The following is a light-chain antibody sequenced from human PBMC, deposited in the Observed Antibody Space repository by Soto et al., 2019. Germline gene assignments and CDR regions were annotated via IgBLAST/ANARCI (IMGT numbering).Light chain of an antibody. CDR1: QSISSW. Sequence: DIQMTQSPSTLSASVGDRVTITCRARQSISSWLAWYQQKPGKAPKLLIYKASSLESGVPSRFSGSGSGTAFTLSISSLQPDDFATYYCQQYNSYSTFGQGTKVEIK. J-gene: IGKJ1*01. V-gene: IGKV1-5*03. CDR3: QQYNSYST. CDR2: KAS.